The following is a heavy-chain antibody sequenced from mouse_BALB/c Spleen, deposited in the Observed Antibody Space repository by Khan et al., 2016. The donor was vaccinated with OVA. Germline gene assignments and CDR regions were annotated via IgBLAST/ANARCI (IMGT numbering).Heavy chain of an antibody. CDR2: INTSSGYT. J-gene: IGHJ2*01. V-gene: IGHV1-4*01. CDR3: ARTHER. CDR1: GYTFTSYT. Sequence: QVQLQQSGAELARPGASVKMSCKASGYTFTSYTMHWVKQRPGQGMEWIGYINTSSGYTKYNQKFKDKATLTADKSSSTAYMQLRSLTSDDSAVYYCARTHERWGQGTTLTVSS.